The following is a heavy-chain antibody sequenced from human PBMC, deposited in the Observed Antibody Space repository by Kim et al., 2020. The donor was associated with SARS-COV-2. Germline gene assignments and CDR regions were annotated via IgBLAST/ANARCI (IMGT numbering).Heavy chain of an antibody. CDR1: GGSISSSSYY. CDR2: IYYSGST. Sequence: SETLSLTCTVSGGSISSSSYYWGWIRQPPGKGLEWIGSIYYSGSTYYNPSLKSRVTISVDTSKNQFSLKLSSVTAADTAVYYCARQKRWLQWDVNYWGQGTLVTVSS. V-gene: IGHV4-39*01. CDR3: ARQKRWLQWDVNY. J-gene: IGHJ4*02. D-gene: IGHD5-12*01.